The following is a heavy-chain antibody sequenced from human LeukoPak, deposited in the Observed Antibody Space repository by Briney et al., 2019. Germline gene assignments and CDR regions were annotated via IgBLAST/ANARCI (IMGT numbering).Heavy chain of an antibody. V-gene: IGHV3-74*01. CDR2: INSDGRST. CDR1: GFTFSSYW. Sequence: PGGSLRLSCAASGFTFSSYWMHGVGQAPGKGLVGVSRINSDGRSTSYADSVNGRFTISRHNAKNTLYLQMNILRAEDTAVYYCARSEDDSSSFYSYYGMDVWGQGTTVTVSS. CDR3: ARSEDDSSSFYSYYGMDV. D-gene: IGHD6-13*01. J-gene: IGHJ6*02.